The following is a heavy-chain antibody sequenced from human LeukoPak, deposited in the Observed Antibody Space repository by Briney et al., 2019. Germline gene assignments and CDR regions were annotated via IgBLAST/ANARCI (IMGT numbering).Heavy chain of an antibody. J-gene: IGHJ4*02. CDR2: IWYDGSNK. V-gene: IGHV3-33*06. CDR3: AKGPWELGYFDY. CDR1: GFTFSSYG. D-gene: IGHD1-26*01. Sequence: GRSLRLSCAASGFTFSSYGMHWVRQAPGKGLEWVAVIWYDGSNKYYADSVKGRFTISRDNSKNTLYLQMNSLRAEDTAVYYCAKGPWELGYFDYWGQGTLVTVSS.